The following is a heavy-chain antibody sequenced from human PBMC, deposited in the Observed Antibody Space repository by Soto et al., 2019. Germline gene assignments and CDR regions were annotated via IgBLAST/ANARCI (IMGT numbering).Heavy chain of an antibody. D-gene: IGHD5-12*01. CDR3: ARESGGATATLDYYYFYLDV. V-gene: IGHV1-2*04. CDR1: GYTFTGYY. J-gene: IGHJ6*03. CDR2: INPNSGGT. Sequence: GASVKVSCEASGYTFTGYYMHWGRQAPGQRLEWMGWINPNSGGTNYAQKFQGWVTMTRDTSIRTAYMELSRLRSDDTAIYYCARESGGATATLDYYYFYLDVWGKGTTVTVSS.